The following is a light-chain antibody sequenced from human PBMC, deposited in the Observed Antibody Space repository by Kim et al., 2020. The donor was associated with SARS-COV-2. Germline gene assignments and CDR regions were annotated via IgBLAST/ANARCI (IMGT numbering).Light chain of an antibody. J-gene: IGKJ4*01. CDR3: QQYGSSPLT. Sequence: SPGERATLSCRASQSVSSSYLAWYQQRPGQAPRLLIYGASSRATGIPDRFSGSGSGTDFTLTISRLEPEDFAVYYCQQYGSSPLTFGGGTKVDIK. CDR1: QSVSSSY. V-gene: IGKV3-20*01. CDR2: GAS.